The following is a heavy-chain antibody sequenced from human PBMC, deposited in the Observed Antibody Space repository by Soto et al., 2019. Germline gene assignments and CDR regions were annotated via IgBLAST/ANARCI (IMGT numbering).Heavy chain of an antibody. V-gene: IGHV4-34*01. CDR3: ARLIIGGGYSGYDSRIDY. CDR1: GGSFSGYY. D-gene: IGHD5-12*01. J-gene: IGHJ4*02. CDR2: INHSGST. Sequence: SETLSLTCAVYGGSFSGYYWSWIRQPPGKGLEWIGEINHSGSTNYNPSLKSRVTISVDTSKNQFSLKLSSVTAADTAVYYCARLIIGGGYSGYDSRIDYWGQGTLVTVSS.